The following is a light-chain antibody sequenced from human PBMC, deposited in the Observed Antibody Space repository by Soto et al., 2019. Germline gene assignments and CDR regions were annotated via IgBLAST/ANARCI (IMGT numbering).Light chain of an antibody. CDR1: SSDVGYYDY. Sequence: QSVLTQPPSASGFPGQSVTISCTVTSSDVGYYDYVSWYQQHPGKAPKLVIYEVTKRPSGVPDRVSASKSGNTASPTVSGLRAEDEADYYCSSYAGSNNFVFGSGTKVTVL. V-gene: IGLV2-8*01. J-gene: IGLJ1*01. CDR2: EVT. CDR3: SSYAGSNNFV.